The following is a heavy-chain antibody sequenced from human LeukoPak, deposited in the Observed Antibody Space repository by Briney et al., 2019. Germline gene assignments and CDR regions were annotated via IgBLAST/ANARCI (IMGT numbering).Heavy chain of an antibody. V-gene: IGHV4-59*08. CDR1: GGSISSYY. J-gene: IGHJ4*02. Sequence: SETLSLTCTVSGGSISSYYWTWIRQPPGKGLEWFGSISYSGSTNNSPSLEGRVTMSVDTSKNQFSLQLSSVTAADTAVYFCARQESSYGSGSYFDYWGQGFLVTVSS. D-gene: IGHD3-10*01. CDR3: ARQESSYGSGSYFDY. CDR2: ISYSGST.